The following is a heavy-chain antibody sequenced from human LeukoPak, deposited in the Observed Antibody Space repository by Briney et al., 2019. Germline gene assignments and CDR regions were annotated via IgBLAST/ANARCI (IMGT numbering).Heavy chain of an antibody. CDR2: IRYDGSNK. CDR3: AKDCIGPAGAAWYYFDY. J-gene: IGHJ4*02. Sequence: PGRSLRLSCAASGFTFSSYGMHWVRQAPGKGLEWVAFIRYDGSNKYYADSVKGRFTISRDNSKNTLYLQMNSLRAEDTAVYYCAKDCIGPAGAAWYYFDYWGQGTLVTVSS. V-gene: IGHV3-30*02. CDR1: GFTFSSYG. D-gene: IGHD6-19*01.